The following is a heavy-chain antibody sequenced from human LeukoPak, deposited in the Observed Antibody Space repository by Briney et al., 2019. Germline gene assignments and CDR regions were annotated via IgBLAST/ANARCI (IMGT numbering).Heavy chain of an antibody. J-gene: IGHJ4*02. CDR3: AHMGGSGSYYRFDY. V-gene: IGHV2-5*02. D-gene: IGHD3-10*01. CDR1: GFSLSTSGVG. Sequence: SGPTLVKPTQTLTLTCTFSGFSLSTSGVGVGWIRQPPGKALKWLALPYWDDDKRYSPSLKSRLTITKDTSKNQVVLTMTNMDPVDTATYYCAHMGGSGSYYRFDYWGQGTLVTVSS. CDR2: PYWDDDK.